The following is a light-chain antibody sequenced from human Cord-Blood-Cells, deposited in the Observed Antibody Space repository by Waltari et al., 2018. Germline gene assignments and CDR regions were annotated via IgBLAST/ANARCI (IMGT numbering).Light chain of an antibody. CDR1: QSVSSY. CDR3: QQRSNWPPT. CDR2: DAS. Sequence: EIVLTQSPATLSLSPGARATLSCRASQSVSSYLAWYHQKPGQAPRLLIYDASNRATSIPARFSGSWSGTDFTLTISSLEPEDFAVYYCQQRSNWPPTFGQGTKVEIK. V-gene: IGKV3-11*01. J-gene: IGKJ1*01.